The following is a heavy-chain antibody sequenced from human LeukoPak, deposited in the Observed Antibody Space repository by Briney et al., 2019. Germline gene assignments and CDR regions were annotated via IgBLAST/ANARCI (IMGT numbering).Heavy chain of an antibody. CDR1: GFTLSSYS. CDR3: ARAGGDYDLWSGYSTVYYSDY. J-gene: IGHJ4*02. D-gene: IGHD3-3*01. CDR2: ISSSSSTI. V-gene: IGHV3-48*02. Sequence: GGSLRLSCAASGFTLSSYSMNWVRQAPGKGLEWVSYISSSSSTIYYADSVKGRFTISRDNAKNSLYLQMNSLRDEDTAVYYCARAGGDYDLWSGYSTVYYSDYWGQGTLVTVSS.